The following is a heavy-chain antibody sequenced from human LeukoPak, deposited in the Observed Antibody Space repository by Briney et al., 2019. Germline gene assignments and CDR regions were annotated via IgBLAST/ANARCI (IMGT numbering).Heavy chain of an antibody. V-gene: IGHV3-21*01. CDR1: GFTFSSYS. CDR3: ARDPWHYDFWSGYHPDAFDI. J-gene: IGHJ3*02. CDR2: ISSSSSYI. D-gene: IGHD3-3*01. Sequence: KPGGSLRLSCAASGFTFSSYSMNWVRQAPGKGLEWVSSISSSSSYIYYADSVKGRFTISRDNAKNSLYLQMNSLRAEDTAVYYCARDPWHYDFWSGYHPDAFDIWGQGTMVTVSS.